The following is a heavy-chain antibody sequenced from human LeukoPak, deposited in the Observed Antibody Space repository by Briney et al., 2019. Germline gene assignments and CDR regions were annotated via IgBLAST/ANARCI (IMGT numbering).Heavy chain of an antibody. Sequence: QPGGSLRLSCAASGFTFSSYAMSWVRQAPGKGPEWVSDITGSGYTHYADSVKGRFTISRDNSKDTLYLQMSSLRAEDTALYYCAKGDTSGTALHWFDPWGHGTLVTVSS. V-gene: IGHV3-23*01. J-gene: IGHJ5*02. CDR3: AKGDTSGTALHWFDP. D-gene: IGHD1-1*01. CDR2: ITGSGYT. CDR1: GFTFSSYA.